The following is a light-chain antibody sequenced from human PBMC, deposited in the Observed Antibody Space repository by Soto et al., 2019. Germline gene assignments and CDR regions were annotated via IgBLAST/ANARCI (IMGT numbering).Light chain of an antibody. CDR3: QQYGSSPYT. Sequence: EIVLPQSPGPLSLSPGEIATLSCRARPSVSSSYLAWYQPKPGQAPRLLIYGASSRATGIPDRFSGSGSGTDFTLTISRLEPEDFAVYYCQQYGSSPYTFGQGTKLEIK. J-gene: IGKJ2*01. CDR1: PSVSSSY. V-gene: IGKV3-20*01. CDR2: GAS.